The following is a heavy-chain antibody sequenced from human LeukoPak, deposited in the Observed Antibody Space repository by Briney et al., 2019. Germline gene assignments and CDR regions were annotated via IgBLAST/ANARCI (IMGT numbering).Heavy chain of an antibody. D-gene: IGHD1-7*01. Sequence: KPSETLSLTCTVSGYSISSGYYWGWIRQPPGKGLEWIASIYHSGSTYYNPSLKSRVTISIDTSKNQFSLKLTSVTAADTAVYYCARELELCYFDSWGQGTLVTVSS. J-gene: IGHJ4*02. V-gene: IGHV4-38-2*02. CDR3: ARELELCYFDS. CDR1: GYSISSGYY. CDR2: IYHSGST.